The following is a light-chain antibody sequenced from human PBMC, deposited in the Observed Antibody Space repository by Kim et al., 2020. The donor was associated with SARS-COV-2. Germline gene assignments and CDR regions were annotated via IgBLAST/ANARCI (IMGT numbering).Light chain of an antibody. CDR3: QAWDSSTGV. CDR2: QDS. Sequence: VSPGQTASITCAGDKLGDKYACWYQQKPGQSPVLVIYQDSKRPSGIPERFSGSNSGNTATLTISGTQAMDEADYYCQAWDSSTGVFGGGTKLTVL. V-gene: IGLV3-1*01. CDR1: KLGDKY. J-gene: IGLJ2*01.